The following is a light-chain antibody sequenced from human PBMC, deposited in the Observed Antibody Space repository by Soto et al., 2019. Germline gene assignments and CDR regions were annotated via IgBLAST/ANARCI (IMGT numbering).Light chain of an antibody. V-gene: IGKV1-5*01. CDR3: HQYNSDST. CDR1: QTISRW. J-gene: IGKJ2*01. Sequence: DIQMTQSPSTLSASVGDTVTITCRASQTISRWLAWYQQKPGKAPRLLIYTASTLESGVPSRFSASGSGTEFTLTISSLHPDDFATYYCHQYNSDSTFGQGTKLGIK. CDR2: TAS.